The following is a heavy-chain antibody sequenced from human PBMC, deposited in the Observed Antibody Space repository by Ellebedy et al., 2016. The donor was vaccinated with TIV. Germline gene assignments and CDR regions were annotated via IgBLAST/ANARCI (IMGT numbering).Heavy chain of an antibody. CDR2: TYHSGNT. J-gene: IGHJ5*01. V-gene: IGHV4-4*02. CDR1: GDSISSDRR. Sequence: SETLSLTCAVSGDSISSDRRRNWVRQPPGKGLEWIGETYHSGNTNYNPSLKSRVTISVDTSKNQFSLELSSVTAADTAVYYCAKDRQVRWYNSWGQGTLVIVSS. CDR3: AKDRQVRWYNS.